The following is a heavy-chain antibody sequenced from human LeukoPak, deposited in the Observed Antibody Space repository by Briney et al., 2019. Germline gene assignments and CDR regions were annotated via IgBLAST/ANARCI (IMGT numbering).Heavy chain of an antibody. D-gene: IGHD2-21*01. CDR2: ISSSGSTI. J-gene: IGHJ6*04. CDR3: ARVVEVWYSMDV. Sequence: GGCLRLSCAASGFTFSSYEMTWVRQAPGKGLEWVSFISSSGSTIYYADSVKGRFTISRDNAKNSLYLQMNSLRVEDTAVYYCARVVEVWYSMDVWGKGATVTVSS. CDR1: GFTFSSYE. V-gene: IGHV3-48*03.